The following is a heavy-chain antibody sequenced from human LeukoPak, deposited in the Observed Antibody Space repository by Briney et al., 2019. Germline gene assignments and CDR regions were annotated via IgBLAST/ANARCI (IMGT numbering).Heavy chain of an antibody. CDR1: GYTFTDCY. D-gene: IGHD6-19*01. CDR3: ARRAVAAFGPWFDP. J-gene: IGHJ5*02. V-gene: IGHV1-2*02. CDR2: INPNRGAT. Sequence: ASVKVSCKASGYTFTDCYIHWIRQAPGQGLEWMGWINPNRGATNYARKFQGRVPMTRDTSISTAYVELNSLRFDDSAVYYCARRAVAAFGPWFDPWGQGALVTVSS.